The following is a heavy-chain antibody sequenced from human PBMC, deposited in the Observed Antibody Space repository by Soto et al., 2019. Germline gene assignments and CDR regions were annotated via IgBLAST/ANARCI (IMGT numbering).Heavy chain of an antibody. CDR2: TDYSGRT. J-gene: IGHJ4*02. V-gene: IGHV4-30-4*01. CDR3: ARGSGVDESHYFDF. Sequence: QVHLQESGPGLVKPSQTLSLTCTVSGGSISKSDNYWNWIRQPPGEALQWIGYTDYSGRTQYNPSLKSRVVISLDTSKNQFSLRMTSVTAADTAMFYCARGSGVDESHYFDFWGQGILVTVSS. D-gene: IGHD2-8*01. CDR1: GGSISKSDNY.